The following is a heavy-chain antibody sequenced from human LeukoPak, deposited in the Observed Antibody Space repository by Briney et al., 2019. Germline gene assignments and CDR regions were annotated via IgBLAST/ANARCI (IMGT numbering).Heavy chain of an antibody. Sequence: SETLSLTCTVSGGSISSYYWSWIRQPPGKGLEWIGYIYYSGSTNYNPSLKSRVTISVDTSKNQFSLKLSSVTAADTAVYYCARMVATVFRFDPWGQGTLVTVSP. CDR1: GGSISSYY. V-gene: IGHV4-59*08. CDR2: IYYSGST. J-gene: IGHJ5*02. CDR3: ARMVATVFRFDP. D-gene: IGHD5-12*01.